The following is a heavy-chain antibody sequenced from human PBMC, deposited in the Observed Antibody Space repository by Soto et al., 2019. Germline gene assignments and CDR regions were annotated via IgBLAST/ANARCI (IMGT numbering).Heavy chain of an antibody. CDR3: ARGERDSSYFGHYGMDV. CDR2: INPSGGST. V-gene: IGHV1-46*01. Sequence: ASVKVSCKASGYTFTSYYMHWLRQAPGQGLEWMGIINPSGGSTSYAQKFQGRVTMTRDTSTSTVYMELSSLRSEDTAVYCCARGERDSSYFGHYGMDVWGQGTTVTVSS. CDR1: GYTFTSYY. D-gene: IGHD6-6*01. J-gene: IGHJ6*02.